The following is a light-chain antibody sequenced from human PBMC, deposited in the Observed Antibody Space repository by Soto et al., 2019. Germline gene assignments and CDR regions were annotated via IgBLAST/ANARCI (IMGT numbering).Light chain of an antibody. CDR2: NNN. J-gene: IGLJ2*01. CDR3: AAWDDSLNGVV. CDR1: SSNIGTNT. V-gene: IGLV1-44*01. Sequence: QSVLTQPPSASGTPGQRVTISCSGGSSNIGTNTVNWYQQLPGTAPKLLIYNNNQRPSGVPDRFSGSKSGTSASLAISGLQSADEADYYCAAWDDSLNGVVFGGGTKVTVL.